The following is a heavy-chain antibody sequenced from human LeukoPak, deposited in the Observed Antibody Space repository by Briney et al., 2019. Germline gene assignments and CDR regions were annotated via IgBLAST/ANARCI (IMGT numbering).Heavy chain of an antibody. J-gene: IGHJ5*02. Sequence: GGSLRLSCAASGFTFSSNWMHWVRQVPGKGLVWVSRISPDGRSTDYADSVKGRFTISRDNAKDTLYLQMNSLRVEDTAVYYCAKRDSSSWYGGDWFDPWGQGTLVTVSS. CDR1: GFTFSSNW. CDR2: ISPDGRST. CDR3: AKRDSSSWYGGDWFDP. D-gene: IGHD6-13*01. V-gene: IGHV3-74*01.